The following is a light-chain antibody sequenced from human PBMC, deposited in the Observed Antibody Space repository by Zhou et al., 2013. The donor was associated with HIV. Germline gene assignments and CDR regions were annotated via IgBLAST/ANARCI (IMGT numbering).Light chain of an antibody. V-gene: IGKV1-12*01. J-gene: IGKJ4*01. CDR1: LDITNY. CDR3: HQANSFPPT. Sequence: IQMTQSPSSVSPSVGDRVTITCRTSLDITNYLAWYQQKPGKAPKLLIHGASTLQSGVPSRFSGSGTGTVFSLTISNLQPEDFATYYCHQANSFPPTFGGGTTVGIK. CDR2: GAS.